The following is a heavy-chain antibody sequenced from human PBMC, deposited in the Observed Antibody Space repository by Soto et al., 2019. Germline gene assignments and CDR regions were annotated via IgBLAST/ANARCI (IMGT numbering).Heavy chain of an antibody. J-gene: IGHJ4*02. V-gene: IGHV1-69*13. CDR2: IIPIFGTA. D-gene: IGHD2-15*01. CDR1: GGTFSSYA. Sequence: SVQVSCKSSGGTFSSYAISWVRQAPGQGLEWMGGIIPIFGTANYAQKFQGRVTITADESTSTAYMELSSLRSEDTAVYYCASCSGGSCYPTLALDYWGQGTLVTVSS. CDR3: ASCSGGSCYPTLALDY.